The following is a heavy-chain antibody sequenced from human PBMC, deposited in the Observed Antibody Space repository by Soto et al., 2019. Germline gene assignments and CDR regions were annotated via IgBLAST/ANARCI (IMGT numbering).Heavy chain of an antibody. CDR1: GFTFSSYT. V-gene: IGHV3-23*01. CDR3: AKRHITVPTPPNYFDY. J-gene: IGHJ4*02. D-gene: IGHD1-20*01. CDR2: ITSGGTT. Sequence: GGSLRLSCAAFGFTFSSYTMNWVRQAPGKGLDWVSTITSGGTTYYADSVKGRFTISRDDSKNTLYLQMNSLRAEDTALYYCAKRHITVPTPPNYFDYRGPGTLVTVSS.